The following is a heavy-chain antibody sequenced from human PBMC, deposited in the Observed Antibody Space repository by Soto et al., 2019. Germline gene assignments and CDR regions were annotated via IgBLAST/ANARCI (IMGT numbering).Heavy chain of an antibody. V-gene: IGHV3-13*05. J-gene: IGHJ4*02. Sequence: GGSLRLSCEASGFTFRNYDMHWVRQGTGKGLEWVSGISAAGDPDYAAPVKGRFTISRDDSKNMLFLQMNSLKSEDTGLYYCTTLGFSPWGQGTLVTVSS. CDR1: GFTFRNYD. CDR2: ISAAGDP. CDR3: TTLGFSP. D-gene: IGHD3-16*01.